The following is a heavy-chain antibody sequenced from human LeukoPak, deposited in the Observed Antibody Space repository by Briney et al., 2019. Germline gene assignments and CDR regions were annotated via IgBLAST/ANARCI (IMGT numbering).Heavy chain of an antibody. CDR2: IHPNNGDT. CDR1: GYTFSGTGWF. D-gene: IGHD3-10*01. J-gene: IGHJ4*02. Sequence: GASVKVSCKASGYTFSGTGWFLYWLRQAPGQGLECVGWIHPNNGDTMYARKLQDRVAMTRDSSISTAYMELSGLRPDDTAVYYCVRDGPAQMVEFDYWGQGTLVTVSS. V-gene: IGHV1-2*02. CDR3: VRDGPAQMVEFDY.